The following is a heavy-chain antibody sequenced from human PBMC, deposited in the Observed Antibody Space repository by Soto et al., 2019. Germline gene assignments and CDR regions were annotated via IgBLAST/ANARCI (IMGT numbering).Heavy chain of an antibody. CDR1: GYTFTSYY. CDR2: INPSGGST. D-gene: IGHD6-13*01. Sequence: QVQLVQSGAEVKKPGASVKVSCKASGYTFTSYYMHWVRQAPGQGLEWMGIINPSGGSTSYAQKFKGRVTMTRDTSTSKVYMELSSLRSEDTAVYYCARGRQDSSSWYGWFDPWGQGTLVTVSS. CDR3: ARGRQDSSSWYGWFDP. J-gene: IGHJ5*02. V-gene: IGHV1-46*01.